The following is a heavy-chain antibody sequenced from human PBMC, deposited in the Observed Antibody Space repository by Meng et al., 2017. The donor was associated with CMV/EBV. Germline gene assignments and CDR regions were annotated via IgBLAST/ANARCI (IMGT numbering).Heavy chain of an antibody. J-gene: IGHJ6*02. CDR1: GFTFSSYW. D-gene: IGHD1-20*01. CDR3: ARVHLYNWNYYGMDV. Sequence: GESLKISCAASGFTFSSYWMHWVRQAPGKGLVWVSRINSDGSSTSYADSVKGRFTISRDNAKNTLYLLMNSLRAEDTAVYYCARVHLYNWNYYGMDVWGQGTTVTVSS. CDR2: INSDGSST. V-gene: IGHV3-74*01.